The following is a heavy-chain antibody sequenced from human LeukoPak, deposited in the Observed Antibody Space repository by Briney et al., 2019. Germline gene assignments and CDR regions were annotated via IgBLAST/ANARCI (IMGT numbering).Heavy chain of an antibody. CDR1: GFTFSSYW. Sequence: GGSLRLSCAASGFTFSSYWMHWVRQAPGKGLVWVSRINSDGGSTTYADSVKGRFTISRDNAKNTLYLQMNSLRAEDTAVYYCARAGDTVTTMGVWGQGTTVTVSS. CDR3: ARAGDTVTTMGV. J-gene: IGHJ6*02. V-gene: IGHV3-74*01. CDR2: INSDGGST. D-gene: IGHD5-12*01.